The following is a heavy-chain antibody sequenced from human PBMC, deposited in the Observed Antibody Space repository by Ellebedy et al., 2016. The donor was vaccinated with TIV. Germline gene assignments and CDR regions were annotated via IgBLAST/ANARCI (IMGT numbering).Heavy chain of an antibody. Sequence: SVKVSXXAFGGTFSSYAISWVRQAPGEGPEWMGRIIPIFGSSTYAQKFQGRLTITADRSANTAYMELNSLRSEDTAVYYCARSRDDRSGSYYYGMDVWGQGTAVTVSS. CDR1: GGTFSSYA. V-gene: IGHV1-69*06. CDR2: IIPIFGSS. D-gene: IGHD3-22*01. J-gene: IGHJ6*02. CDR3: ARSRDDRSGSYYYGMDV.